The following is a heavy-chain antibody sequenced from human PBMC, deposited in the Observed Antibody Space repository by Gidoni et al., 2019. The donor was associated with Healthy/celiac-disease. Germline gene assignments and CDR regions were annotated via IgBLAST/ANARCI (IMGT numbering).Heavy chain of an antibody. D-gene: IGHD5-12*01. Sequence: EVQLVESGGGLVQPARSLRLSCAASGFTFDDHAMPWVRQGPGKGLEWVAGISWNSGSIGYADAVKGRFTISRDNAKNSLYLQMNSLRAEDTALYYCAKDGGYSGYDIVPLFDIWGQGTMVTVSS. CDR2: ISWNSGSI. CDR1: GFTFDDHA. V-gene: IGHV3-9*01. CDR3: AKDGGYSGYDIVPLFDI. J-gene: IGHJ3*02.